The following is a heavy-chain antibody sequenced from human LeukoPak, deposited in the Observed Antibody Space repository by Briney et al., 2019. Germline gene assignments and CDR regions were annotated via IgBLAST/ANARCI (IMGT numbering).Heavy chain of an antibody. D-gene: IGHD6-13*01. CDR3: ARDNLGYSSSWLLTSEYNWFDP. V-gene: IGHV3-30*02. J-gene: IGHJ5*02. CDR2: IRYDGSNK. Sequence: GGSLRLSCAASGFTFSSYGMHWVRQAPGKGLEWVAFIRYDGSNKYYADSVKGRFTISRDNSKNTLYLQMNSLRSDDTAVYYCARDNLGYSSSWLLTSEYNWFDPWGQGTLVTVSS. CDR1: GFTFSSYG.